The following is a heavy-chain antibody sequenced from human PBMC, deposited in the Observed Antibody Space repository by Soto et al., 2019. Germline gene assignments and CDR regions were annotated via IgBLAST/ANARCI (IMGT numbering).Heavy chain of an antibody. D-gene: IGHD4-17*01. Sequence: GGSLRLSCAASEFTFSNYAMSWVRQAPGKGLEWVSSISSSSSTTYYADSVKGRFTISRDNAKNSLYLQMNSLRAADTAVYYCARVSDYGDYVFDYWGQGTLVTVSS. CDR1: EFTFSNYA. V-gene: IGHV3-21*01. J-gene: IGHJ4*02. CDR2: ISSSSSTT. CDR3: ARVSDYGDYVFDY.